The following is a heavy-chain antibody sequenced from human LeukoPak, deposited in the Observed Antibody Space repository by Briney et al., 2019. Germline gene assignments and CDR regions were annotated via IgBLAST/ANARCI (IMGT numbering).Heavy chain of an antibody. D-gene: IGHD6-13*01. CDR1: GFTFSSYV. Sequence: PGGSLRLSCAASGFTFSSYVMHWVRQAPGKGLEWVAIISYDGSNEYYADSVKGRFTISRDNSKNALYLQMISLRPEDTAVYFCAKGTSGIIAGGHDYYMDVWGKGTTVTISS. J-gene: IGHJ6*03. CDR2: ISYDGSNE. CDR3: AKGTSGIIAGGHDYYMDV. V-gene: IGHV3-30*04.